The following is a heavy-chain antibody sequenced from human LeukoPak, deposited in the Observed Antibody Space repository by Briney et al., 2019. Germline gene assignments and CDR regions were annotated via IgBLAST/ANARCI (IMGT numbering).Heavy chain of an antibody. CDR2: ISWDGGCT. CDR1: GFTFDDYA. CDR3: AKVGPGGYYYYMDV. J-gene: IGHJ6*03. Sequence: GGSLRLSCAASGFTFDDYAMHWVRQAPGKGLEWVSLISWDGGCTYYADSVKGRFTISRDNSKNSLYLQMNSLRAEDTALYYCAKVGPGGYYYYMDVWGKGTTVTVSS. V-gene: IGHV3-43D*03. D-gene: IGHD1-14*01.